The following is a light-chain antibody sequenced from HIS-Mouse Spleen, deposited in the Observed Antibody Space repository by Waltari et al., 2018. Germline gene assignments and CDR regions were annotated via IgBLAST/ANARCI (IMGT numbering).Light chain of an antibody. Sequence: SYVLTQPPSVSVAPGKTARITCGGNNIGSESVHWYQQKPGQAPVLVVYGDSDRPSGIPGRFSGSNSGNTASLTISRVEAGDEADYYCQVWDSSSDHVVFGGGTKLTVL. CDR3: QVWDSSSDHVV. J-gene: IGLJ2*01. V-gene: IGLV3-21*03. CDR1: NIGSES. CDR2: GDS.